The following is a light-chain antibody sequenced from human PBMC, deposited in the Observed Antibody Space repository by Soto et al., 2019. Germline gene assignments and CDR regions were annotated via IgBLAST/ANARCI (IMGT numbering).Light chain of an antibody. CDR1: TSNIASNT. V-gene: IGLV1-44*01. CDR2: ISN. CDR3: AAWDDSLSGVV. Sequence: QSVLTQPPSASGTPGQRVTISCSGSTSNIASNTVNWYQQLPGTAPKLLIYISNQRPSGVPDRFPGSKSGTSASLAISGLQSEDEADYYCAAWDDSLSGVVFGGGTELTAL. J-gene: IGLJ3*02.